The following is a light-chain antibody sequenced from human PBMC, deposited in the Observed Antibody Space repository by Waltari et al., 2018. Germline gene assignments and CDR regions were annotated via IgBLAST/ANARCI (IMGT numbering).Light chain of an antibody. J-gene: IGLJ2*01. Sequence: QSALTQPASVSGSPGQSITISCTVTSSDVGNYTPVSWYQQHPGKAPKLMIYAVSKRPSGVSDRFSGSKSGDMASLTISGLQPEDEAEYFCSSYAGSSKGVFGGGTKVTVL. CDR2: AVS. CDR1: SSDVGNYTP. CDR3: SSYAGSSKGV. V-gene: IGLV2-23*02.